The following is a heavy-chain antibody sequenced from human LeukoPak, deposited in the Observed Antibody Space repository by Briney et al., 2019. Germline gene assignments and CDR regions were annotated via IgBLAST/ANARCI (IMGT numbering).Heavy chain of an antibody. V-gene: IGHV3-21*01. CDR2: ISTSSSYI. CDR1: GFTFSRYS. CDR3: AKDLGIYGDYFWAFDY. D-gene: IGHD4-17*01. Sequence: GGSLRLSCAASGFTFSRYSMNWVRQAPGKGLEWVSSISTSSSYIYYADSVKGRFTISRDNSKNTLYLQMNSLRAEDTAVYFCAKDLGIYGDYFWAFDYWGQGTLVTVSS. J-gene: IGHJ4*02.